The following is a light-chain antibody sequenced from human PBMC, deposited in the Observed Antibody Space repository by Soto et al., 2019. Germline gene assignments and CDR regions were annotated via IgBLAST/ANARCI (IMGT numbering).Light chain of an antibody. CDR3: QQRSNWPRRT. J-gene: IGKJ1*01. CDR2: DAS. CDR1: QSVSSY. Sequence: EIVLTQSPATLSLSPGERATLSCRASQSVSSYLAWYQQKPGQAPTLLIYDASNRATGIPARFSGSGSGTDFTLTISSLEPEDFAVYYCQQRSNWPRRTFGQGTKVEIK. V-gene: IGKV3-11*01.